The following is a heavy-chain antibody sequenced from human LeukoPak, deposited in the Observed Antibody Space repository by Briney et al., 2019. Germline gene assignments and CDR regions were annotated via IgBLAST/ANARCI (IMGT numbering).Heavy chain of an antibody. CDR3: ARTVTTISYWFDP. CDR1: GGSLSSYY. J-gene: IGHJ5*02. CDR2: IYYSGST. D-gene: IGHD4-11*01. V-gene: IGHV4-59*08. Sequence: PSETLSLTCTVSGGSLSSYYWSWMREPPGKGLGWIGYIYYSGSTKYNPSLKSRVTISVDTSKNQFSLKLSSVTAADTAVYYCARTVTTISYWFDPWGQGTLVTVSS.